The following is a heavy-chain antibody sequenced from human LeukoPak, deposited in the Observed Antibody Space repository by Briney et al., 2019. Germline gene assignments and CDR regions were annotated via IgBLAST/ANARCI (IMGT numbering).Heavy chain of an antibody. D-gene: IGHD5-18*01. V-gene: IGHV3-21*01. CDR2: ISSSSSYI. CDR3: ARDPPPAYVDTAMATT. J-gene: IGHJ5*02. CDR1: GFTFGSYS. Sequence: GGSLRLSCAASGFTFGSYSMNWVRQAPGKGLEWVSSISSSSSYIYYADSVKGRFTISRDNAKNSLYLQMNSLRAEDTAVYYCARDPPPAYVDTAMATTWGQGTLVTVSS.